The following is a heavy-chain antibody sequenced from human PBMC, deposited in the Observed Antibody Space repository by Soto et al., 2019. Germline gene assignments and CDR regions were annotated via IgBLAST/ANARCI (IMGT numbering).Heavy chain of an antibody. CDR2: ISYDGSNK. J-gene: IGHJ4*02. D-gene: IGHD6-19*01. V-gene: IGHV3-30-3*01. Sequence: PGGSLRLSCAASGFTFSRYAMHWVRQAPGKGLEWVALISYDGSNKYYADSVKGRFTISRDNSKNTLYLQMNSLRAEDTAVYYCAISGYNSGYLDYWGPVTLVTVSS. CDR1: GFTFSRYA. CDR3: AISGYNSGYLDY.